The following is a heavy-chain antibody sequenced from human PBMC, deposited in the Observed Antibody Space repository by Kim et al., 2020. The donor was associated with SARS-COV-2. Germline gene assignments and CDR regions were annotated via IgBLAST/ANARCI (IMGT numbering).Heavy chain of an antibody. Sequence: SETLSLTCTVSGGSISSSSYYWGWIRQPPGKGLEWIGSIYYSGSTYYNPSLKSRVTISVDTSKNQFSLKLSSVTAADTAVYYCARQLRLRGENWFDPWGQGTLVTVSS. V-gene: IGHV4-39*01. CDR3: ARQLRLRGENWFDP. CDR2: IYYSGST. CDR1: GGSISSSSYY. J-gene: IGHJ5*02. D-gene: IGHD5-12*01.